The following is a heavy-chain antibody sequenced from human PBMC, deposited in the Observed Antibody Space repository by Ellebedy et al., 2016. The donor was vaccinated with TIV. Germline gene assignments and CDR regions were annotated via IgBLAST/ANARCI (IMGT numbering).Heavy chain of an antibody. D-gene: IGHD3-16*01. CDR2: ISSSSSYI. V-gene: IGHV3-21*01. J-gene: IGHJ6*02. CDR1: GFTFNSYS. Sequence: GESLKISXAASGFTFNSYSMNWVRQAPGKGLEWVSSISSSSSYIYYADSVKGRFTISRDNAKNSLYLQMNSLRAEDTAVYYCARDLGPWRDYYYYGMDVWGQGTTVTVSS. CDR3: ARDLGPWRDYYYYGMDV.